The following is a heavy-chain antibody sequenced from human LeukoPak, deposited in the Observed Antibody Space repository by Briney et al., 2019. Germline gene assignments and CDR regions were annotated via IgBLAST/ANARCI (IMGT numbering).Heavy chain of an antibody. J-gene: IGHJ4*02. CDR1: GLTFSIYS. D-gene: IGHD4-17*01. V-gene: IGHV3-21*01. Sequence: GGSLRLSCAASGLTFSIYSMNWVRQAPGKGLEWVSSISSSSSYIYYADSLKGRFTISRDNAKNSLYLQMNSLRAEDTAVYYCARARNDYGDYVFDFWGQGTLVTVSS. CDR2: ISSSSSYI. CDR3: ARARNDYGDYVFDF.